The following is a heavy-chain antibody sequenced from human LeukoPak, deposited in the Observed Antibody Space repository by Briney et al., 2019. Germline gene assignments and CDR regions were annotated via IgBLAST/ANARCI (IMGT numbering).Heavy chain of an antibody. V-gene: IGHV4-30-4*08. CDR2: IYYSGST. CDR1: GGSISSGDYY. CDR3: ARGVLEWELPVGSFDV. D-gene: IGHD1-26*01. J-gene: IGHJ3*01. Sequence: ASETLSLTCTVSGGSISSGDYYWSWIRQPPGKGLEWIGYIYYSGSTYYNPSLKSRVTISVDTSKNQFSLKLSSVTAADTAVYYCARGVLEWELPVGSFDVWGQGTMVTVFS.